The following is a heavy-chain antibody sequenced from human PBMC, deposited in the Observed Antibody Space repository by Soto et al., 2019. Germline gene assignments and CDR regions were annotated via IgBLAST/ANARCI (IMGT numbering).Heavy chain of an antibody. Sequence: GGSLRLSCAASGFTFSSYGMHWVRQAPGKGLEWVAVISYDGNDKQYADSVKGRFTISRDNSKNTLYLEMNSLRAEDTAVYYCAKTLGDSNGYFVNWLDPWGQGALVTVS. CDR3: AKTLGDSNGYFVNWLDP. V-gene: IGHV3-30*18. J-gene: IGHJ5*02. CDR2: ISYDGNDK. CDR1: GFTFSSYG. D-gene: IGHD3-22*01.